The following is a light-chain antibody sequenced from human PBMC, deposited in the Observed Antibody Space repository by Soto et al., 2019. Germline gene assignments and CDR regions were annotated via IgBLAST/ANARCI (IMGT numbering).Light chain of an antibody. V-gene: IGKV3-20*01. Sequence: EIVLTQSPGTLSLSPGERATLSCRASQSVSSSYLAWYQQKPGQAPRLLIYGASSRATGIPDRFSCSGSGTDFTLTISRLEPEDFAVYYCQQYGSSPWTFCQGTKVEIK. J-gene: IGKJ1*01. CDR2: GAS. CDR1: QSVSSSY. CDR3: QQYGSSPWT.